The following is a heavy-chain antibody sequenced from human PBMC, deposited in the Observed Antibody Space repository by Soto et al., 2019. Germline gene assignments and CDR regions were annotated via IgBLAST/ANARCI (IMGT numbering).Heavy chain of an antibody. CDR3: AKDRGSGWYQDFDY. J-gene: IGHJ4*02. CDR1: GFTFDDYA. CDR2: ISWNSGSI. Sequence: EVQLVESGGGLVQPGRSLRLSCAASGFTFDDYAMHWVRQAPGKGLEWVSGISWNSGSIGYADSVKGRFTISRDNAKNSLYLLMNSLRAEDTALYYCAKDRGSGWYQDFDYWGQGTLVTVSS. V-gene: IGHV3-9*01. D-gene: IGHD6-19*01.